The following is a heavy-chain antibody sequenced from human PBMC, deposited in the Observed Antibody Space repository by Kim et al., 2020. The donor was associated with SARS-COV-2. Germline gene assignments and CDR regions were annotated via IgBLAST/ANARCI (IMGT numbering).Heavy chain of an antibody. Sequence: GRFTISRDNAKNTVYLQMNSLRAEDTAVYYCARDGQSMIRGVIIDGYFDYWGPGTLDTVSS. CDR3: ARDGQSMIRGVIIDGYFDY. V-gene: IGHV3-30*07. D-gene: IGHD3-10*01. J-gene: IGHJ4*02.